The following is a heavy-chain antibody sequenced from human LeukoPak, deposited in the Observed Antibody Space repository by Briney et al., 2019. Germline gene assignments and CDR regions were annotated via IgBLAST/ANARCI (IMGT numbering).Heavy chain of an antibody. Sequence: SETLSLTCTVSGGSISSYYWSWLRQPPGKGLEWIAYISDIGSINCNPSLKSRVTISLDNSKNQFSLKLSSVTAADTAVYYCAGHHPRNTVDFWGQGTLVTVSS. CDR1: GGSISSYY. CDR3: AGHHPRNTVDF. V-gene: IGHV4-59*08. D-gene: IGHD2-8*02. J-gene: IGHJ4*02. CDR2: ISDIGSI.